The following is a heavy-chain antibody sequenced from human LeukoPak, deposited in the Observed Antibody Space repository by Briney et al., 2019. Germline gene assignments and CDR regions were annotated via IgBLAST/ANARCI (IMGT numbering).Heavy chain of an antibody. CDR2: IYFDGSNK. D-gene: IGHD3-10*01. CDR3: ATLDYYGSGTYYNAGY. CDR1: GFTFSSYG. V-gene: IGHV3-33*01. Sequence: GGSLRLSCAASGFTFSSYGMHWVRQAPGKGLEWVAVIYFDGSNKYYVDSVKGRFTISRDNSKNTVYLQMNSLRAEDTAMYYCATLDYYGSGTYYNAGYWGQGTLVTVSS. J-gene: IGHJ4*02.